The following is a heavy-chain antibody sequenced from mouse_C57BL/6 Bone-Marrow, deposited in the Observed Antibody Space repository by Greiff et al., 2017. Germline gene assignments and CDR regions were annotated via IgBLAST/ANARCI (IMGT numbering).Heavy chain of an antibody. V-gene: IGHV5-17*01. CDR2: ISSGSSTI. Sequence: EVMLVESGGGLVKPGGSLKLSCAASGFTFSDYGMHWVRQAPEKGLEWVAYISSGSSTIYYADTVKGRFTISRDNAKNTLFLQMTSLRSEDTAMYYCARKARQLCLAYWGQGTLVTVSA. CDR1: GFTFSDYG. D-gene: IGHD3-2*01. CDR3: ARKARQLCLAY. J-gene: IGHJ3*01.